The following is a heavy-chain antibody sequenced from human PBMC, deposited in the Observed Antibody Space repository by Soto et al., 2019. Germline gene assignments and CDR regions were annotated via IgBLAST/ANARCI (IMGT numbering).Heavy chain of an antibody. V-gene: IGHV3-30*18. CDR2: ISYDGSNK. CDR1: GFTFSSYG. D-gene: IGHD5-12*01. Sequence: VQLVESGGGVVQPGRSLRLSCAASGFTFSSYGMHWVRQAPGKGLEWVAVISYDGSNKYYADSVKGRFTISRDNSKNTLYLQMNSLRAEDTAVYYCAKWEGYSGYDYYYYYYYGMDVWGQGTTVTVSS. J-gene: IGHJ6*02. CDR3: AKWEGYSGYDYYYYYYYGMDV.